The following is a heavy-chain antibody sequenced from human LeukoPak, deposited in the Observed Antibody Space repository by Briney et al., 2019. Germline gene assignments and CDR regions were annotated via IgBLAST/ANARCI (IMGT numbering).Heavy chain of an antibody. V-gene: IGHV3-48*03. D-gene: IGHD2-2*01. CDR2: SSISGSSI. J-gene: IGHJ6*03. CDR1: GCTFSSYE. CDR3: ARAGCSSTSCYEALNYYYYYYMDV. Sequence: WESLTLSCAASGCTFSSYEMNWGRQGPAKGLGWVSYSSISGSSIYYADSVKGRFTISRDNAKNSLYLQMNSLRAEDTAVYYCARAGCSSTSCYEALNYYYYYYMDVWGKGTTVTVSS.